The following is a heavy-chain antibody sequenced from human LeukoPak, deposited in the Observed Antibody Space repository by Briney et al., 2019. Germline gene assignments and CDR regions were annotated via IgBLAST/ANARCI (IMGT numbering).Heavy chain of an antibody. CDR2: TYHSGST. V-gene: IGHV4-30-2*01. CDR3: ARGLYWFDP. J-gene: IGHJ5*02. Sequence: SETLSLTCAVSGGSISSGGYSWSWVRQPPGKGLEWIGYTYHSGSTYYNPSLKSRVTISVDRSKNQFSLKLSSVTAADTAVYYCARGLYWFDPWGQGTLVTVSS. CDR1: GGSISSGGYS.